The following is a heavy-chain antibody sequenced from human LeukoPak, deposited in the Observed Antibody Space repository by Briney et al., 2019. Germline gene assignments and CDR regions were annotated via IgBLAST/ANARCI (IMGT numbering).Heavy chain of an antibody. Sequence: GGSLRLSCAASGFTVSSNYMSWVRQAPGKGLEWVSVIYSGGSTYYVESVKGRFTISRDNSKNTLYLQMNSLRAEDTAVYNCARGGRRGHSDYYYYYGMDVWGQGTTVTVSS. D-gene: IGHD3-10*01. CDR1: GFTVSSNY. CDR3: ARGGRRGHSDYYYYYGMDV. CDR2: IYSGGST. V-gene: IGHV3-53*01. J-gene: IGHJ6*02.